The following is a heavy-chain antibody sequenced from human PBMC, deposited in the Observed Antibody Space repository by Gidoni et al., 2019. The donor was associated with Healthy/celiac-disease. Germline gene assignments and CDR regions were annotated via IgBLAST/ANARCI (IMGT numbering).Heavy chain of an antibody. D-gene: IGHD3-22*01. V-gene: IGHV1-2*02. CDR1: GYTFTGYY. CDR3: ARVSDDSSGYYYNSNWFDP. CDR2: INPTRGGT. J-gene: IGHJ5*02. Sequence: QVQLVQSGAEVKKPGASVKVSCKASGYTFTGYYMHWVLQAPGQGLEWIGWINPTRGGTNYAQKFQGRVTMTRDTSISTAYMELRRLRSDDTAVYYCARVSDDSSGYYYNSNWFDPWGQGTRVTVSS.